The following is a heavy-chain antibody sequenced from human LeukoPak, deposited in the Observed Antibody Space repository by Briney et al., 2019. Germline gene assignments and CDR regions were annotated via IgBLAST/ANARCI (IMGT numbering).Heavy chain of an antibody. CDR1: GGSISSSSYY. D-gene: IGHD2-21*01. J-gene: IGHJ5*02. Sequence: SETLSLTCTVSGGSISSSSYYWGWIRQPPGKGLEWIGSIYYSGSTYYNPSLRSRVTISVDTSKNQFSLKLSSVTAADTAVYYCASPIAVTWGQGTLVTVSS. V-gene: IGHV4-39*01. CDR3: ASPIAVT. CDR2: IYYSGST.